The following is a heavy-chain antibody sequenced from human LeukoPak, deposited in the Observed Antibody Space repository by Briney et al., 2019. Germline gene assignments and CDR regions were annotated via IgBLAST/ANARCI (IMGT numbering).Heavy chain of an antibody. CDR2: IGGNGGDT. CDR3: ARSRTAYYYDTSGYYGPSFDN. V-gene: IGHV3-23*01. J-gene: IGHJ4*02. D-gene: IGHD3-22*01. CDR1: RFTFSNHA. Sequence: GGSLRLSCAASRFTFSNHAMSWVRQAPGKGLEWVSVIGGNGGDTYYGDSVKGRFTISRDNSKNTLYLQMNSLRVEDTAVYYCARSRTAYYYDTSGYYGPSFDNWGQGTLVTVSS.